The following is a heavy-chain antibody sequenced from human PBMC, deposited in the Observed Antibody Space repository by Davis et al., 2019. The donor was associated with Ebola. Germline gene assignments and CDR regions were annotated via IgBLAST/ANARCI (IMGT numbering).Heavy chain of an antibody. J-gene: IGHJ5*02. CDR3: ARSFSSTFVGWFDP. CDR1: GFTFSSYS. CDR2: ISSSSSYI. V-gene: IGHV3-21*04. Sequence: GESLKISCAASGFTFSSYSMNWVRQAPGKGLEWVSSISSSSSYIYYADSVKGRFTISRDNAKNSLYLQMNSLRDEDTAVYYCARSFSSTFVGWFDPWGQGTLVTVSS. D-gene: IGHD6-13*01.